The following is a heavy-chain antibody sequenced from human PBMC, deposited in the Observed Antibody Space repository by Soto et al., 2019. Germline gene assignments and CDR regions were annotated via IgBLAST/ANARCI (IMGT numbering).Heavy chain of an antibody. D-gene: IGHD2-8*01. V-gene: IGHV4-31*03. J-gene: IGHJ4*02. CDR1: GGSVSSVVYY. CDR2: ITYSGNT. CDR3: VRGGSCTNGVCSVFDY. Sequence: PSETLSLTFTVSGGSVSSVVYYWSWIRQHPGKGLEWIGYITYSGNTYYNPSLESRVTMSADTSKNQFSLKLSSVTAADTAVYFCVRGGSCTNGVCSVFDYCGQLTLLTVCS.